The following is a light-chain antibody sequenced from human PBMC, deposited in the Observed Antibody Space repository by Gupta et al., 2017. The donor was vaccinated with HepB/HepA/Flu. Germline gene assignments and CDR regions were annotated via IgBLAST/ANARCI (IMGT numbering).Light chain of an antibody. Sequence: DIQMNQSPSSLSASVGDRVTISCRASQTIGTYLNWYQCKPGKAPNLLIYSASSLQSGVPSRFSGSGSGTDFTLTISSLQPEDFGTYYCQQTYSVPPITFGGGTKVQIK. CDR2: SAS. V-gene: IGKV1-39*01. J-gene: IGKJ4*01. CDR3: QQTYSVPPIT. CDR1: QTIGTY.